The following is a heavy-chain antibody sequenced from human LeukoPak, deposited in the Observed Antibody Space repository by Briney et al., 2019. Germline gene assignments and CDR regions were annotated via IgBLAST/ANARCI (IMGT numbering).Heavy chain of an antibody. J-gene: IGHJ4*02. V-gene: IGHV3-33*08. CDR1: GFTFSSYA. D-gene: IGHD6-19*01. Sequence: GGSLRLSCAASGFTFSSYAMSWVRQAPGKGLEWVAVIWYDGSNKYYADSVKGRFTISRDNSKNTLYLQMNSLRAEDTAVYYCARSMYSSGWSSFDYWGQGTLVTVSS. CDR3: ARSMYSSGWSSFDY. CDR2: IWYDGSNK.